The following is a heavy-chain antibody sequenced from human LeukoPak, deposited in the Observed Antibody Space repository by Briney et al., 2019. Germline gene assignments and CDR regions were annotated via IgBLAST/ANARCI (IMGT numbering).Heavy chain of an antibody. Sequence: PGGSLRLSCAASGLSFSNYDLHWVRQPPGRGLEWVSAIGAGHDTYYSDSVRGRCTISRENGKNSLFLQMNSLRAGYTAVYYCAREVSDTVTTGWYFDLWGRGTLVTVSS. CDR3: AREVSDTVTTGWYFDL. V-gene: IGHV3-13*01. CDR1: GLSFSNYD. J-gene: IGHJ2*01. CDR2: IGAGHDT. D-gene: IGHD4-17*01.